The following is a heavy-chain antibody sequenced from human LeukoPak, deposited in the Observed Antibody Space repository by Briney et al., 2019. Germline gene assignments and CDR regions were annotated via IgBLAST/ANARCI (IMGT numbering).Heavy chain of an antibody. CDR1: GFTFSSYW. V-gene: IGHV3-74*01. CDR3: ARDATVGVPGTLYFDH. CDR2: INSDGSST. D-gene: IGHD6-19*01. Sequence: GGSLRLSCAASGFTFSSYWMHWVRHAPGKGLMWVSRINSDGSSTSYADSVKGRFTISRDNAKNSLYLQMNSLRVEDTAVYYCARDATVGVPGTLYFDHWGQGILVTVSS. J-gene: IGHJ4*02.